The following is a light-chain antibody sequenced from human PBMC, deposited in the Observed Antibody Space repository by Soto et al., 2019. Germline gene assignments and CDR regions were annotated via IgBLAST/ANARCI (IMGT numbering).Light chain of an antibody. V-gene: IGLV1-47*01. J-gene: IGLJ3*02. Sequence: QTVVTQPPSASGTPGQRVSISCSGSRSNIGRNYVYWYQQLPGTAPKLLIQRNNERPSGVPDRFSGSKSGTSVSLAISGLRSEDEATYYCAAWDDTLNGQVFGGGTKLIVL. CDR1: RSNIGRNY. CDR3: AAWDDTLNGQV. CDR2: RNN.